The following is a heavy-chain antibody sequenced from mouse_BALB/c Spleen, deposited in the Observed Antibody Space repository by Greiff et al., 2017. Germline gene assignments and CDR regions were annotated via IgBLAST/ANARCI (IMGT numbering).Heavy chain of an antibody. Sequence: EVKLVESGPGLVKPSQSLSLTCSVTGYSITSGYYWNWIRQFPGNKLEWMGYISYDGSNNYNPSLKNRISITRDTSKNQFFLKLNSVTTEDTATYYCARGDYYGRGFAYWGQGTLVTVSA. J-gene: IGHJ3*01. D-gene: IGHD1-1*01. V-gene: IGHV3-6*02. CDR2: ISYDGSN. CDR1: GYSITSGYY. CDR3: ARGDYYGRGFAY.